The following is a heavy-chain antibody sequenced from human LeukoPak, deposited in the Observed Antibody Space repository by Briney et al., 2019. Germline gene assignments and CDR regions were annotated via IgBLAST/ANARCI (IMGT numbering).Heavy chain of an antibody. CDR3: AKAPSCPSSYIGSGCFDT. CDR2: IASEGAGT. Sequence: GGSLRLSCAASGFTFSTYAMNWVRQAPGKGLEWVSGIASEGAGTYYAASVKGRFTVSRDNSKNTLYLQMNSLRADDTAIYYCAKAPSCPSSYIGSGCFDTSGQGTLLTASS. J-gene: IGHJ5*02. D-gene: IGHD3-10*01. CDR1: GFTFSTYA. V-gene: IGHV3-23*01.